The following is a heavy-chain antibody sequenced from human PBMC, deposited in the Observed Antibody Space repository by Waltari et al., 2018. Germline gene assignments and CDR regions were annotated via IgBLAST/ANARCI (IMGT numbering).Heavy chain of an antibody. CDR3: ARPSISGEDDY. D-gene: IGHD3-10*01. J-gene: IGHJ4*02. Sequence: QLQLQESGPGLVKPSETLSLTCTVSGGSISSSSYYWGWIRQPPGKGLEWIGSIYYSGSTYYNPSLKSRVTISVDTSKNQFSLKLSSVTAADTAVYYCARPSISGEDDYWGQGTLVTVSS. V-gene: IGHV4-39*01. CDR2: IYYSGST. CDR1: GGSISSSSYY.